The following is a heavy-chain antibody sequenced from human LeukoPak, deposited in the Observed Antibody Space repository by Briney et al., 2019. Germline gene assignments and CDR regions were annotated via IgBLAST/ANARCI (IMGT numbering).Heavy chain of an antibody. CDR1: GFTFSSYG. CDR2: ISGSGDNT. CDR3: AKASVWTMVRVVSYFDE. Sequence: GGSLRLSCAASGFTFSSYGMTWVRQAPGKGLEWVSGISGSGDNTWYADSVKGRFTISRDNSKKTPDLQMHSLRAEDTAIYYCAKASVWTMVRVVSYFDEWGQGIQVTVPS. V-gene: IGHV3-23*01. J-gene: IGHJ4*02. D-gene: IGHD3-10*01.